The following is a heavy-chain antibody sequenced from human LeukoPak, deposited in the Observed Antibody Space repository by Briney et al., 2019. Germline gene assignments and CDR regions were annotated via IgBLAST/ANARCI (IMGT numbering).Heavy chain of an antibody. J-gene: IGHJ4*02. D-gene: IGHD1-1*01. Sequence: TSQTLSLTCTVSGDSVSIYYWSWIRQHPGKGLEWIGYIYYRGNTNYNPSLKSRVTMAVDTSKNQFSLKVSSVTAADTAVYYCARAGNNWSFDYWGQGTLVTVSS. CDR1: GDSVSIYY. CDR2: IYYRGNT. V-gene: IGHV4-59*02. CDR3: ARAGNNWSFDY.